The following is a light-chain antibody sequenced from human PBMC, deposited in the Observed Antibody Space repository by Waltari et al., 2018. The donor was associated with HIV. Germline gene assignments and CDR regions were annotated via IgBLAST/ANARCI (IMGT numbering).Light chain of an antibody. V-gene: IGKV1-9*01. CDR1: QAISNY. CDR2: AAS. Sequence: DIQLTQSPSLLAASVGDRVTITCRASQAISNYLAWYQQIPGRVPNLLIYAASTRQSGVPARFSGSGSGTEFTLTISSLQPEDSATYYCQQLNSSPWTFGQGTKVEI. CDR3: QQLNSSPWT. J-gene: IGKJ1*01.